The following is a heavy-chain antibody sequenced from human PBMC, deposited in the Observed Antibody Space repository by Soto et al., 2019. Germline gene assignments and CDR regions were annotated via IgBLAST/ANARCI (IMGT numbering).Heavy chain of an antibody. CDR2: ISYDGSNK. V-gene: IGHV3-30-3*02. CDR3: AKSRYSDSSGDFYDY. CDR1: GFTFSSYA. Sequence: GGSLRLSCAASGFTFSSYAMHWVRQAPGKGLEWVAVISYDGSNKYYADSVKGRFTISRDNSNNTLFLQMNSLRAEDTAVYYCAKSRYSDSSGDFYDYWGRGTLVTVSS. J-gene: IGHJ4*02. D-gene: IGHD3-22*01.